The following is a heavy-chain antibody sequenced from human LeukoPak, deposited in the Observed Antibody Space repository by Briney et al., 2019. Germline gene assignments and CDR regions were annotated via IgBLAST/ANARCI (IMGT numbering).Heavy chain of an antibody. V-gene: IGHV3-74*01. Sequence: PGGSLRLSCAASGFTFTSYWMHWVRQAPGKGLVWVSRVDGDGSTTTYADSVKGRFTISRDNAKNTLYLQMNSLRAEDTAVYYCASPQPGDLSAFDIWGKGKRVTVSS. J-gene: IGHJ3*02. CDR3: ASPQPGDLSAFDI. D-gene: IGHD4-17*01. CDR2: VDGDGSTT. CDR1: GFTFTSYW.